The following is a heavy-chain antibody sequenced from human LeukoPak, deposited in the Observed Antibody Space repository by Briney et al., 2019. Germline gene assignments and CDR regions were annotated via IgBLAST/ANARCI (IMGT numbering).Heavy chain of an antibody. Sequence: PGGSLRLSCAASGFTFSNYAMNWVRQTPGKGLEWVASIIDTGIDTYHADSVKGRFTISRDNSKNTFYLQMNSLRAEDTAIYYCARGLLGRCNGFICYPFDCWGRGTRVTVSS. CDR2: IIDTGIDT. CDR1: GFTFSNYA. V-gene: IGHV3-23*01. CDR3: ARGLLGRCNGFICYPFDC. D-gene: IGHD2-15*01. J-gene: IGHJ4*02.